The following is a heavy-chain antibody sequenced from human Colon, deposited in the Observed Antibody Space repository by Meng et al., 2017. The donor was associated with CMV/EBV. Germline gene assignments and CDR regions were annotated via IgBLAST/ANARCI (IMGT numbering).Heavy chain of an antibody. J-gene: IGHJ5*02. CDR1: GASFTSGGYS. CDR2: IYHGVTT. V-gene: IGHV4-31*03. CDR3: VRVPDH. Sequence: LRLSCSVSGASFTSGGYSWSWVRQHPGKGLEWIGYIYHGVTTHYNPSLNNRLTISLDTSKNQFSLSLRSVTAADTAVYYCVRVPDHWGQETLVTVSS.